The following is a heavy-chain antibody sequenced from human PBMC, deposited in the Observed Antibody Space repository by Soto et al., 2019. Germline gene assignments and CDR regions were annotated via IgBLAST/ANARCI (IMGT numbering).Heavy chain of an antibody. CDR1: EFTFSSYA. Sequence: GGSLRLSCGAAEFTFSSYAMSWVSKAPGKGLEWVSTVSSSGTGTYYADSVKGRFTISRDNAKNSLYLQMNSLRAEDTAVYYCARTWRITIFGVGGDAFDIWGQGTMVTVSS. CDR2: VSSSGTGT. V-gene: IGHV3-21*01. D-gene: IGHD3-3*01. J-gene: IGHJ3*02. CDR3: ARTWRITIFGVGGDAFDI.